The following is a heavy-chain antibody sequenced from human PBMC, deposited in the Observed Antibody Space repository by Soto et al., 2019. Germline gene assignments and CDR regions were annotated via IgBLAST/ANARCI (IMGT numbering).Heavy chain of an antibody. J-gene: IGHJ4*02. D-gene: IGHD2-15*01. CDR2: ISANTGKT. Sequence: QVQLVQSGAEVKKPGASVKVSCKASGYTFTTYSFSWVRQAPGQGLEWIGWISANTGKTVYAQKFQDRVTMTTDTSTSTAHLKLRSLKTDDTAVYFCARETGVVVIVKGEFEFWGQGTLVTVSS. V-gene: IGHV1-18*04. CDR3: ARETGVVVIVKGEFEF. CDR1: GYTFTTYS.